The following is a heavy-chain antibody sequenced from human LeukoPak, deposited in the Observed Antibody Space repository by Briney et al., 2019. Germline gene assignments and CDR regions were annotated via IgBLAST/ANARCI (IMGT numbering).Heavy chain of an antibody. J-gene: IGHJ3*02. CDR1: GGTISGYY. V-gene: IGHV4-59*01. CDR2: ISYTVGT. Sequence: PETLSLTCTVSGGTISGYYWSWIRQAPGKGLEWIGCISYTVGTNYNPSLKSRVTISVDTSKNQFSLKLSSVTAADTAVYYCARGTKNAFDIWGQGTMVTVSS. CDR3: ARGTKNAFDI.